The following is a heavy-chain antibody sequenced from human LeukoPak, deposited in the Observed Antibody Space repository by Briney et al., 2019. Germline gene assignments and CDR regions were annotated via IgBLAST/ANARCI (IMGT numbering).Heavy chain of an antibody. CDR3: AKHYYDSGRWTFDI. CDR2: IGRGGGAT. V-gene: IGHV3-23*01. CDR1: GFTFSSYA. D-gene: IGHD3-10*01. Sequence: PGGSLRLSCAASGFTFSSYAMSWVRQSPGKGLEWVSVIGRGGGATYYADSVKGRFTISRDNPKNTLYLQMNSLRAEDTAVYYCAKHYYDSGRWTFDIWGQGTTVTVSS. J-gene: IGHJ3*02.